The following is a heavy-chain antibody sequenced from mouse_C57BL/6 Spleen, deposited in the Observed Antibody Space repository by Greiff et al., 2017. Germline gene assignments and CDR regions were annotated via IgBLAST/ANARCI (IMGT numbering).Heavy chain of an antibody. CDR1: GYTFTDYE. CDR3: TRADCDGYVTYGFAY. V-gene: IGHV1-15*01. Sequence: QVQLQQSGAELVRPGASVTLSCKASGYTFTDYEMHWVKQTPVHGLEWIGAIDPETGGTAYNQKFKGKAILTADKSSSTAYMELRSLTSEDSAVYYCTRADCDGYVTYGFAYWGQGPLVTASA. CDR2: IDPETGGT. D-gene: IGHD2-3*01. J-gene: IGHJ3*01.